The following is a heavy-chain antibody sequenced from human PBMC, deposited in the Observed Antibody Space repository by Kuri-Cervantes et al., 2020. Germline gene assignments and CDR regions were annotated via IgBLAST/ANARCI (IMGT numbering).Heavy chain of an antibody. Sequence: GGSLRLSCAASGFTFSTYAIHWVRQAPGKGLEWVAVISYDGGNKYYADSVKGRFTISRDNSKNTLYLQMNSLRAEDTAVYYCARITSSGWVDYWGQGTLVTVSS. V-gene: IGHV3-30-3*01. D-gene: IGHD6-19*01. CDR1: GFTFSTYA. CDR2: ISYDGGNK. J-gene: IGHJ4*02. CDR3: ARITSSGWVDY.